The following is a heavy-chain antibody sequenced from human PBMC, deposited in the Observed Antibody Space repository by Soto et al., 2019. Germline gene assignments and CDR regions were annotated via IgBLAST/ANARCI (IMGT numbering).Heavy chain of an antibody. CDR1: GYTFTGYY. Sequence: ASVKVSCKASGYTFTGYYMHWVRQAPGQGLEWMGWINPNGGGTNYAQKFQGWVTMTRDTSISTAYMELSRLRSDDTAVYYCARDVSGSSGYYYFDFWGQGTLVTVSS. CDR3: ARDVSGSSGYYYFDF. J-gene: IGHJ4*02. D-gene: IGHD3-22*01. CDR2: INPNGGGT. V-gene: IGHV1-2*04.